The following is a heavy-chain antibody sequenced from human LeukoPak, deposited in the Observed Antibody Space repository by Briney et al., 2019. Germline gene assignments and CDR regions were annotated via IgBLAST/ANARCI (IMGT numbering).Heavy chain of an antibody. CDR3: ARGTVTTGAGHFDY. J-gene: IGHJ4*02. Sequence: ASVKVSCKASGGTFSSYAISWVRQAPGQGLEWMGGIIPIFGTANYAQKFQGRVTTTTDESTSTAYMELSSLRSEDTAVYYCARGTVTTGAGHFDYWGQGTLVTVSS. V-gene: IGHV1-69*05. CDR1: GGTFSSYA. CDR2: IIPIFGTA. D-gene: IGHD4-11*01.